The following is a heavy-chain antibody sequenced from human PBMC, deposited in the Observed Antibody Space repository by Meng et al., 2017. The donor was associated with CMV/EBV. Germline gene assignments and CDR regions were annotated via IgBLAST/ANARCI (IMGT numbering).Heavy chain of an antibody. D-gene: IGHD6-13*01. J-gene: IGHJ6*02. Sequence: ASVKVSCKASGYTFTGYYMHWVRQAPGQGLEWMGWINPNSGGTNHAQKFQGRVTMTRDTSISTAYMELSRLRSDDTAVYYCARRPGIAAAGTYYGMDVWGQGTTVTVSS. CDR2: INPNSGGT. V-gene: IGHV1-2*02. CDR3: ARRPGIAAAGTYYGMDV. CDR1: GYTFTGYY.